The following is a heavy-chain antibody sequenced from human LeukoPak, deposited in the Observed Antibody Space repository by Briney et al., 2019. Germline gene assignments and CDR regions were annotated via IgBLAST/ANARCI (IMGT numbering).Heavy chain of an antibody. CDR3: ASSFDYYDSSGYPY. J-gene: IGHJ4*02. Sequence: PSQTLSLTCTVSGGSISSGDYYWSWIRQPPGKGLEWIGYIYYSGSTYYNPSLKSRVTISVDTSKNQFSLKLSSVTAADTAVYYCASSFDYYDSSGYPYWGRGTLVTVSS. CDR2: IYYSGST. D-gene: IGHD3-22*01. V-gene: IGHV4-30-4*01. CDR1: GGSISSGDYY.